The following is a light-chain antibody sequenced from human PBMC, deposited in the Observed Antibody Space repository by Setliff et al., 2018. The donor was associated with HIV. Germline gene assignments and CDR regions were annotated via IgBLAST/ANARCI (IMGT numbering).Light chain of an antibody. J-gene: IGKJ5*01. Sequence: EVVLTQSPGTLSVSPGERVTLSCRASQRFTTTYVAWYQQKPGQAPRLLIYGTYSRVTDIPDRFSGSVSGTDFTLSISRPEPEDSAVYYCQLYDDSPPIIFGQGTRLEIK. CDR1: QRFTTTY. CDR2: GTY. CDR3: QLYDDSPPII. V-gene: IGKV3-20*01.